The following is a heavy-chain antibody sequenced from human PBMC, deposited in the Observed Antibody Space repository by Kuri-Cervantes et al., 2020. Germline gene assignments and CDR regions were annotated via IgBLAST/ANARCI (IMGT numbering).Heavy chain of an antibody. V-gene: IGHV1-24*01. CDR1: GYTLTELS. D-gene: IGHD3-10*01. J-gene: IGHJ5*02. Sequence: ASVKVSCKVSGYTLTELSMHWVRQAPGKGLEWMGGFDPEDGETIYAQKFQVRVTMTEDTSTDTAYMELRSLRSDDTAVYYCARAVTMVQGVPINWFDPWGQGTLVTVSS. CDR3: ARAVTMVQGVPINWFDP. CDR2: FDPEDGET.